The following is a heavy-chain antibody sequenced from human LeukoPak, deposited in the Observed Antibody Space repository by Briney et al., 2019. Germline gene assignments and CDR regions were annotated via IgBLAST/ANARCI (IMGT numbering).Heavy chain of an antibody. D-gene: IGHD1-26*01. J-gene: IGHJ3*02. CDR3: ARAVGATPYDAFDI. CDR2: ISAYNGNT. V-gene: IGHV1-18*01. Sequence: ASVKVSCKASGYTFTSYGISWVRQAPGQGLEWMGWISAYNGNTNYAQKLQGRVTMTTDTSTSTAYMELRSLRSDDTAVYYCARAVGATPYDAFDIWGQGAMVTVSS. CDR1: GYTFTSYG.